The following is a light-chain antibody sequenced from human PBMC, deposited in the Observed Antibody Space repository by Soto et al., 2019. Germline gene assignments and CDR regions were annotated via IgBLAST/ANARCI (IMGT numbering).Light chain of an antibody. J-gene: IGLJ1*01. CDR2: DVS. Sequence: QSALTQPASVSGSARQSITISCTGTSSDVGGYNYVSWYQQHPGKAPKFMIYDVSNRPSGVSNRFSGSKSGNTASLTISGLQAEDEADYYCSSYTTSNTRQIVFGTGTKVTVL. V-gene: IGLV2-14*01. CDR1: SSDVGGYNY. CDR3: SSYTTSNTRQIV.